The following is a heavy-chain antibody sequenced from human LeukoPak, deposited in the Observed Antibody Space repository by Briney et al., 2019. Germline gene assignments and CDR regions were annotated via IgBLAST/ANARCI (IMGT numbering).Heavy chain of an antibody. J-gene: IGHJ5*02. V-gene: IGHV4-34*01. CDR2: INHSGST. Sequence: MSSETLSLTCAVYGGSFSGYYWSWIRQPPGKGLEWIGEINHSGSTNYNPSLKSRVTISVDTSKNQFSLKLSSVTAADTAVYYCARSHVVVAARAWFDPWGQGTLVTVSS. CDR3: ARSHVVVAARAWFDP. CDR1: GGSFSGYY. D-gene: IGHD2-15*01.